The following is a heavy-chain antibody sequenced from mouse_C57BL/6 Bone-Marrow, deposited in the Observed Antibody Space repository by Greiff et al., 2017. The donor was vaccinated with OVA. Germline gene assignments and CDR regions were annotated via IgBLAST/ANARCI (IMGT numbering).Heavy chain of an antibody. Sequence: VQLQPSGAELARPGASVKMSCKASGYTFTSYTMHWVKQRPGQGLEWIGYINPSSGYTKYNQKFKDKATLTADKSSSTAYMQLSSLTSEDSAVYYCARGLLRAWFAYWGQGTLVTVSA. CDR3: ARGLLRAWFAY. J-gene: IGHJ3*01. CDR2: INPSSGYT. D-gene: IGHD1-1*01. V-gene: IGHV1-4*01. CDR1: GYTFTSYT.